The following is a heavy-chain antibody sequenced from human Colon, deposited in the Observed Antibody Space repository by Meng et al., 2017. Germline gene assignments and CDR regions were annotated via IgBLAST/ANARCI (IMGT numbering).Heavy chain of an antibody. CDR1: GYTFTGYY. CDR3: AHQAVAGTRGWFDP. CDR2: INPNSGGT. Sequence: QGHLVQSGAEVKKPGASGKVYCKASGYTFTGYYMHWVRQAPGQGLEWMGRINPNSGGTNYAQKFQGRVTMTRDTSISTAYLELSRLRSDDTAVYYCAHQAVAGTRGWFDPWGQGTLVTVSS. J-gene: IGHJ5*02. D-gene: IGHD6-19*01. V-gene: IGHV1-2*06.